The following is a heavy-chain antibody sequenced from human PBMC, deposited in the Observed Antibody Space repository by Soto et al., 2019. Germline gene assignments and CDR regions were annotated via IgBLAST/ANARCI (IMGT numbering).Heavy chain of an antibody. CDR2: IYSGGST. Sequence: EVQLVETGGGLIQPGGSLRLSCAASGFTVSTNYMSWVRQAPGKGLEWVSVIYSGGSTYYADSVKGRFTISRDNSKNTLYLQMNSLRAEDTAVYYCARDPRLGSSGRVVDYYGMDVWGQGTTVTVSS. J-gene: IGHJ6*02. CDR1: GFTVSTNY. V-gene: IGHV3-53*02. CDR3: ARDPRLGSSGRVVDYYGMDV. D-gene: IGHD6-19*01.